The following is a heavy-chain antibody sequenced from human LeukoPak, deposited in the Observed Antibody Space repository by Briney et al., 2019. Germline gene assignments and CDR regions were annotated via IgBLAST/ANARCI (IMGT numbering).Heavy chain of an antibody. CDR2: IYYSGST. J-gene: IGHJ4*02. CDR3: ARTETSGYDFYFDY. V-gene: IGHV4-59*01. Sequence: SETLSLTCTVSGGSISSYYWSWIRQPAGKGLEWIGYIYYSGSTNYNPSLKSRVTISVDTSKNQFSLKLSSVTAADTAVYYCARTETSGYDFYFDYWGQGTLVTVSS. CDR1: GGSISSYY. D-gene: IGHD5-12*01.